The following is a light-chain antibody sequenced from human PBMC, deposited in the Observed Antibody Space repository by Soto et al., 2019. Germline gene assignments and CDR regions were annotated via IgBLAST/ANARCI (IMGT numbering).Light chain of an antibody. V-gene: IGKV1-5*03. Sequence: DIQMTQSPSTLSASVGDRVTITCRASQSISSWLAWYQQKPGKAPKLLIYKASSLESGVPSRVSGSGSGTEVTLTISSLQPDDFATYYCQQYNSYSGTFGGGTKVDIK. J-gene: IGKJ4*01. CDR1: QSISSW. CDR3: QQYNSYSGT. CDR2: KAS.